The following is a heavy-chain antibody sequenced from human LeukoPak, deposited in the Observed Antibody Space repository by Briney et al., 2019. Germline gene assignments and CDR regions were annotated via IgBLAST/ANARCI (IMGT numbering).Heavy chain of an antibody. J-gene: IGHJ6*03. D-gene: IGHD6-6*01. CDR3: ARGIAARRACYYSMDV. CDR1: GGTFSSYA. V-gene: IGHV1-69*05. Sequence: SVKVSCNASGGTFSSYAISWVRQAPGQGLEWMGGIIPIFGTANYAQKFQGRVTITTDESTSTAYMELSSLRSEVTAVYYCARGIAARRACYYSMDVWGKGTTVTVSS. CDR2: IIPIFGTA.